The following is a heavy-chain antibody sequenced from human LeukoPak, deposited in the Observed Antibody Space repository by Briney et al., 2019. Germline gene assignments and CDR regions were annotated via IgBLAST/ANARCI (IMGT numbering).Heavy chain of an antibody. CDR1: GGSISSGDYY. D-gene: IGHD1-26*01. CDR2: IYYSGST. V-gene: IGHV4-30-4*01. J-gene: IGHJ4*02. CDR3: ARGVRVGATTLDC. Sequence: KPSETLSLTCTVSGGSISSGDYYWSWIRQPPGKGLEWIGYIYYSGSTYYNPSLKSRVTMSVDTSKNQFSLKLSSVTAADTAVYYCARGVRVGATTLDCWGQGTLVTVSS.